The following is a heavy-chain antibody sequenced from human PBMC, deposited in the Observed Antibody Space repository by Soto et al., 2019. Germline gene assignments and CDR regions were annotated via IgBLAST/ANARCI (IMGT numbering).Heavy chain of an antibody. V-gene: IGHV1-69*02. CDR2: IIPILDVA. CDR3: ARVKTDSGSYEGDYYMDV. D-gene: IGHD3-10*01. J-gene: IGHJ6*03. Sequence: QVQLVQSGAEVKKPGSSVRVSCKASGDIFSNYTISWVRQAPGQGLEWMGRIIPILDVANYALRFQDRVTITADKSTSTVYMELSSLRSEDTAIYYCARVKTDSGSYEGDYYMDVWGKGTTVTVS. CDR1: GDIFSNYT.